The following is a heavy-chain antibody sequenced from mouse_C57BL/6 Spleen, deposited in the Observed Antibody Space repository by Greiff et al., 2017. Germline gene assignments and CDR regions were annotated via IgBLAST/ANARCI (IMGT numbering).Heavy chain of an antibody. J-gene: IGHJ2*01. Sequence: QVQLQQSGPELVKPGASVKISCKASGYSFSSSWLNWVKQRPGKGLEWIGRIDPGDGDTNYNGKFKGKATLTADKSSSTAYMQLSSLTSEYSAVYVCASADIYYGNDVPFDYWGQGTTLTVSS. D-gene: IGHD2-2*01. CDR3: ASADIYYGNDVPFDY. V-gene: IGHV1-82*01. CDR1: GYSFSSSW. CDR2: IDPGDGDT.